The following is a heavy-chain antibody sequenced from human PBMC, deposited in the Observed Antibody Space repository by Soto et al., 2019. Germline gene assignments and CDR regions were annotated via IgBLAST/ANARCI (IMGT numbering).Heavy chain of an antibody. V-gene: IGHV3-72*01. J-gene: IGHJ4*02. CDR1: GSTFSDHY. Sequence: EVQLVESGGGLVQPGGSLRLSCAASGSTFSDHYMDWVRQAPGKGLEWVGRSKNKADSYTTEYAASEKGRFTISRDGSKNSLFLQMNSLKPEDTAVYYCTVWGSGNDFGAAWGQGILVTVSS. CDR2: SKNKADSYTT. D-gene: IGHD3-10*01. CDR3: TVWGSGNDFGAA.